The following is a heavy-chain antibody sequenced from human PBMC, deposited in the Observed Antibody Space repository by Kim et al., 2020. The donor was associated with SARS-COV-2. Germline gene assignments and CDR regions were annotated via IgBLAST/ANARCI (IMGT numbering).Heavy chain of an antibody. CDR2: ISYDGSNK. CDR1: GFTFSSYG. Sequence: GGSLRLSCAASGFTFSSYGMHWVRQAPGKGLEWVAVISYDGSNKYYADSVKGRFTISRDNSKNTLYLQMNSLRAEDTAVYYCAKDPKYSSSWYEYYYYYYGMDVWGQGTTVTVSS. J-gene: IGHJ6*02. D-gene: IGHD6-13*01. V-gene: IGHV3-30*18. CDR3: AKDPKYSSSWYEYYYYYYGMDV.